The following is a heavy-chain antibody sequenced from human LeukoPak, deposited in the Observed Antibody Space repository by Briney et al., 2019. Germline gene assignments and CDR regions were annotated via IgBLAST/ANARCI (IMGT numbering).Heavy chain of an antibody. D-gene: IGHD2-8*01. V-gene: IGHV4-59*12. Sequence: SETLSLTCTVSGGSISSYYWSWIRQPPGKGLEWIGYIYYSGSTNYNPSLKSRVTISVDTSKNQFSLKLSSVTAADTAVYYCARLGLSDHCTNGVCYKNYFDYWGQGTLVTVSS. J-gene: IGHJ4*02. CDR2: IYYSGST. CDR3: ARLGLSDHCTNGVCYKNYFDY. CDR1: GGSISSYY.